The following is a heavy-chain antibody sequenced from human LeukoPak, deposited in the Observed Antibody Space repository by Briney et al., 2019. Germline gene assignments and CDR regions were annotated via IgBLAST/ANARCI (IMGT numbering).Heavy chain of an antibody. V-gene: IGHV3-21*01. CDR1: GFTFSSYG. CDR3: ASQKLWFGELLCDY. CDR2: ISSSSSYI. J-gene: IGHJ4*02. D-gene: IGHD3-10*01. Sequence: PGGSLRLSCAASGFTFSSYGMHWVRQAPGKGLEWVSSISSSSSYIYYADSVKGRFTISRDNAKNSLYLQMNSLRAEDTAVYYCASQKLWFGELLCDYWGQGTLVTVSS.